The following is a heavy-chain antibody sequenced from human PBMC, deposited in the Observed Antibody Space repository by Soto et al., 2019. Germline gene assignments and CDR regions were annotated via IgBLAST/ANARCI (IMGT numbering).Heavy chain of an antibody. D-gene: IGHD3-22*01. CDR2: IYYSGST. CDR1: GGSISSSSYY. V-gene: IGHV4-39*01. CDR3: TYYDSSGDYFDY. J-gene: IGHJ4*02. Sequence: SETLSLTCTVSGGSISSSSYYWGWIRQPPGKGLEWIGSIYYSGSTYYNPSLKSRVTISVDRSKNQFSLKLSSVTAADTAVYYCTYYDSSGDYFDYWGQGTLVTVSS.